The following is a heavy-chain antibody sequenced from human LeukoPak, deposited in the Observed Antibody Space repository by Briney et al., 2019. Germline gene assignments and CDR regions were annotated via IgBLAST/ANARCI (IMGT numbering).Heavy chain of an antibody. CDR2: ISAYNGNT. CDR3: ARGNPDFWSGPNLPYGWFDP. V-gene: IGHV1-18*01. D-gene: IGHD3-3*01. Sequence: GASVKVSCKASGYTFTIYGISWVRQAPGQGLEWMGWISAYNGNTNYAQKLQGRVTMTTDTSTSTAYMELRSLRSDDTAVYYCARGNPDFWSGPNLPYGWFDPWGQGTLVTVSS. CDR1: GYTFTIYG. J-gene: IGHJ5*02.